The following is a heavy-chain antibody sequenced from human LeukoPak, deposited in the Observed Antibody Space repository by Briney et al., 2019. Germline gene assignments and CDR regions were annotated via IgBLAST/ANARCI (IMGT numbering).Heavy chain of an antibody. CDR2: IHTSGGT. J-gene: IGHJ4*02. Sequence: SETLSLTCTVSGGSLRTYYWSWIRQPAGKGLEWIGRIHTSGGTDYNPSLESRVSMSVDTSKNHSSLKLRSVTAADTAVYYCAREGSMTARPFVSIDYWGQGTLVTVSS. V-gene: IGHV4-4*07. CDR3: AREGSMTARPFVSIDY. CDR1: GGSLRTYY. D-gene: IGHD6-6*01.